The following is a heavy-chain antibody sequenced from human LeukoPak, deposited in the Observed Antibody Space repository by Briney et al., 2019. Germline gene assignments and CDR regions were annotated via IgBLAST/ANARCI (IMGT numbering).Heavy chain of an antibody. Sequence: GGSLRLSCAASGFTFSNAWMSWFRQAPGKGLEWVGFIRSKAYGGTTEYAASVKGRFTISRVDSKSIAYLQMNSLKTEDTAVYYCTRARTYYYDSSGEDAFDIWGQGTMVTVSS. D-gene: IGHD3-22*01. J-gene: IGHJ3*02. CDR3: TRARTYYYDSSGEDAFDI. CDR2: IRSKAYGGTT. V-gene: IGHV3-49*03. CDR1: GFTFSNAW.